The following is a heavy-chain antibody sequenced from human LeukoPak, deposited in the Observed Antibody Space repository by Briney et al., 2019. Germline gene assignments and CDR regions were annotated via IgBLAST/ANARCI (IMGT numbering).Heavy chain of an antibody. CDR3: ARLMARAVRGLIYYYGMDV. Sequence: HGESLKIPCKGSGYSFTSYWIAWVRQMPGKGLECMGIIYPGDSDTRYSPSFQGQVIISTDKSISTAYLQWSSLKASDTAMYYCARLMARAVRGLIYYYGMDVWGQGSTVTVSS. D-gene: IGHD3-10*01. V-gene: IGHV5-51*01. CDR1: GYSFTSYW. J-gene: IGHJ6*02. CDR2: IYPGDSDT.